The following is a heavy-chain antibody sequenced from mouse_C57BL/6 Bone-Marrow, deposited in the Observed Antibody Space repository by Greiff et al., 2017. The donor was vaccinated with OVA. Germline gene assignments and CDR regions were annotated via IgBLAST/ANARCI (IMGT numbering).Heavy chain of an antibody. J-gene: IGHJ2*01. D-gene: IGHD2-1*01. CDR3: ARDGNYRLYYFDY. V-gene: IGHV5-17*01. Sequence: DVMLVESGGGLVKPGGSLKLSCAASGFTFSDYGMHWVRQAPEKGLEWVAYISRGSSTIYYADKVKGRVTISRDNAKNTLCMQMTSLRSEDTAMYYCARDGNYRLYYFDYWGQGTTLTVSS. CDR1: GFTFSDYG. CDR2: ISRGSSTI.